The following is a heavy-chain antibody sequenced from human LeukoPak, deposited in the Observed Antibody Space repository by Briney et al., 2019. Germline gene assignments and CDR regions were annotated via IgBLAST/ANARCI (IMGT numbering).Heavy chain of an antibody. V-gene: IGHV4-61*02. J-gene: IGHJ4*02. Sequence: SQTLSLTCTVSGCSISSGSYYWSWIRQPAGKGLEWIGRIYTSGSTNYNPSLKSRVTISVDTSKNQFSLKLSSVTAADTAVYYCARVSAKVVIDYWGQGTLVTVSS. CDR1: GCSISSGSYY. D-gene: IGHD3-22*01. CDR3: ARVSAKVVIDY. CDR2: IYTSGST.